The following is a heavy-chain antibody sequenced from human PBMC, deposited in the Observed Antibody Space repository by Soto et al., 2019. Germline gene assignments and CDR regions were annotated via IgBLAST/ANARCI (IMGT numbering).Heavy chain of an antibody. D-gene: IGHD1-26*01. CDR1: GGTFSSYA. CDR2: IIPIFGTA. J-gene: IGHJ6*02. V-gene: IGHV1-69*13. CDR3: ARLRGSYPYYYYGMDV. Sequence: GASVKVSCKASGGTFSSYAISWVRQAPGQGLEWMGGIIPIFGTANYAQKFQGRVTITADESTSTAYMELSSLRSEDTAVYYCARLRGSYPYYYYGMDVWGQGTTVTVSS.